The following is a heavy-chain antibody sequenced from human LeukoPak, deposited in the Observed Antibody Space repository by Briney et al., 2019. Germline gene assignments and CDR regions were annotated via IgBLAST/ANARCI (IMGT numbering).Heavy chain of an antibody. CDR3: ARGKYYDSSGYPNYPYYFDY. D-gene: IGHD3-22*01. CDR2: IYTSGST. J-gene: IGHJ4*02. Sequence: SETLSLTCTVSGGSISSGSYYWSWIRQPAGKGLEWIGRIYTSGSTNYNPSLKSRVTISVDTSKNQFSLKLSSVTAADTAVYYCARGKYYDSSGYPNYPYYFDYWGQGTLVTVSS. CDR1: GGSISSGSYY. V-gene: IGHV4-61*02.